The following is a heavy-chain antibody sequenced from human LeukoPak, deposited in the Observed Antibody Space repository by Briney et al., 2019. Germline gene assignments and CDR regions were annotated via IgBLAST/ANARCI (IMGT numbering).Heavy chain of an antibody. CDR3: ARDLPPSYYYDSTTLDY. Sequence: WASVKVSCKASGYTFTSYGISWVRQAPGQGLEWMGWISAYNGNTNYAQKLQGRVTMTTDTSTSTAYMELRSLRSDDTAVYYCARDLPPSYYYDSTTLDYWGQGTLVTVSS. J-gene: IGHJ4*02. CDR2: ISAYNGNT. CDR1: GYTFTSYG. V-gene: IGHV1-18*01. D-gene: IGHD3-22*01.